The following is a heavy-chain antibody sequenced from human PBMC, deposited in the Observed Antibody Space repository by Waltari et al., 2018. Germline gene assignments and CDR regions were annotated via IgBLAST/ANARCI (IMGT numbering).Heavy chain of an antibody. V-gene: IGHV3-53*02. Sequence: EVQLVETGGGLIQPGGSLRLSCAASGFTVSSNYMTWVRQAPGKGLGWVSVIYSGGSGGNTYYADSVKGRFTISRDNSKNTLYLQMNGLRAEDTAMYYCATDYDGNAYVAFDIWGQGTMVTVSS. CDR3: ATDYDGNAYVAFDI. D-gene: IGHD3-22*01. CDR2: IYSGGSGGNT. J-gene: IGHJ3*02. CDR1: GFTVSSNY.